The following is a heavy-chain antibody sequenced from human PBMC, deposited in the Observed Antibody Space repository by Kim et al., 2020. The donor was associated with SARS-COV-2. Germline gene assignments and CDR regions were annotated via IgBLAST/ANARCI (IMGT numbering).Heavy chain of an antibody. CDR3: AKDHPSSGWPAFDS. CDR2: VNNGGNA. V-gene: IGHV3-23*01. D-gene: IGHD3-22*01. CDR1: GFVFSTRA. J-gene: IGHJ4*02. Sequence: GGSLRLSCAASGFVFSTRAMSWVRLAPGKGLEWVASVNNGGNAYYADSVRGRFTISRDLTKDTLDLQMNSLRVDDTALYYCAKDHPSSGWPAFDSWGQGTRVTVSS.